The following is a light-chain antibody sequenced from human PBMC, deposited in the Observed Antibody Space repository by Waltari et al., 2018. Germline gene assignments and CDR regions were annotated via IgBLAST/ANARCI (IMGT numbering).Light chain of an antibody. CDR1: SSDVRGYNY. J-gene: IGLJ3*02. CDR2: DVS. V-gene: IGLV2-14*01. CDR3: CSFTSGSTWV. Sequence: QSALTQPAPVSGSPGQSITISCTGTSSDVRGYNYVSWYQQHPGKAPKLLIFDVSNRPSGVSNRFSGSKSGNTASLTISGLQAEDESDYYCCSFTSGSTWVFGGGTKLTVL.